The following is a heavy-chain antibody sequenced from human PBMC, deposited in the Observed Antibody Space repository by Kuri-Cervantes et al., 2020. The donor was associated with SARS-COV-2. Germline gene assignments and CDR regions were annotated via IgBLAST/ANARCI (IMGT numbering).Heavy chain of an antibody. Sequence: ASVKVSCKASGYTFTGYYMHWVRQAPGQGLEWMGWINPNSGGTNYAQKFQGRVTMTRDTSISTAYVELSRLRSDDTAVYYCARALLRSLTNDAFDIWGQGTMVTVSS. CDR2: INPNSGGT. CDR3: ARALLRSLTNDAFDI. CDR1: GYTFTGYY. J-gene: IGHJ3*02. V-gene: IGHV1-2*02.